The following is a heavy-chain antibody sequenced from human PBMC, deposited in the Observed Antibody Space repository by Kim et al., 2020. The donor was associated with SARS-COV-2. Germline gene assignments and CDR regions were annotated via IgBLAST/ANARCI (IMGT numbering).Heavy chain of an antibody. CDR3: ARDSPVRWFDP. V-gene: IGHV1-18*01. Sequence: TNHAQKLQGRVTMTTDTSTSTAYMELRSLRSDDTAVYYCARDSPVRWFDPWGQGTLVTVSS. J-gene: IGHJ5*02. CDR2: T.